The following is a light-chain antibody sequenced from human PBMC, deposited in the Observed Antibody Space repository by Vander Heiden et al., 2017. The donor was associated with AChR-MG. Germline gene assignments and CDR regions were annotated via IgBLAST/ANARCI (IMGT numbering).Light chain of an antibody. CDR3: ASWDDSLSVWV. CDR2: RTN. CDR1: RSNIGNNF. Sequence: QAVLTQPPSASGTPGQRVTVSCSGSRSNIGNNFVYWFQQFPRTAPKALIYRTNQRPSGVPDRFSGSKSDTSASLPISGLRSEDEADYYCASWDDSLSVWVFGGGTKLTVL. V-gene: IGLV1-47*01. J-gene: IGLJ3*02.